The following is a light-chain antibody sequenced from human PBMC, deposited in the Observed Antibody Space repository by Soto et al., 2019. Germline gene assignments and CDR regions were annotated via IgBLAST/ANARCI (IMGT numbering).Light chain of an antibody. Sequence: IVMTQSPATLSVSPGQRATLSCRASQSVSTNLAWYQQKPGQAPRLLIYGASTRATGIPARFSGSGSGTELTLTISGLQSDDFAVYYCQQYSNCPPWTFGQGTRVDFK. CDR2: GAS. J-gene: IGKJ1*01. CDR1: QSVSTN. CDR3: QQYSNCPPWT. V-gene: IGKV3-15*01.